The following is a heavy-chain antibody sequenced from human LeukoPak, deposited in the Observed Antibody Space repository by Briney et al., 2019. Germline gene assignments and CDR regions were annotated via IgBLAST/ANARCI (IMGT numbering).Heavy chain of an antibody. J-gene: IGHJ1*01. V-gene: IGHV5-51*01. CDR3: AGAGIAVAGNAEYFQH. Sequence: GESLKISCNGSGYSFTSYWIGWVRQMPGKGLEWMGIIYPGDSDTRYSPSFQGHVTISADKSISTAYLQWSSLKASDTAMFYCAGAGIAVAGNAEYFQHWGQGTLVTVSS. D-gene: IGHD6-19*01. CDR1: GYSFTSYW. CDR2: IYPGDSDT.